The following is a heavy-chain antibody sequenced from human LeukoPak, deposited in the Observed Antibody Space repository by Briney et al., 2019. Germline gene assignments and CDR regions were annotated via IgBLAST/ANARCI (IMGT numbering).Heavy chain of an antibody. Sequence: PGGSLRLSCAASGFTFSNYGMHWVRQAPGKGLEWVALIWYDGSNKYYSDSVKGRFTISRDNSKNTLYLQMNSLRAEDTAVYYCARASTTVPNLLDYWGQGALVSVSS. CDR2: IWYDGSNK. V-gene: IGHV3-33*01. D-gene: IGHD4-17*01. CDR3: ARASTTVPNLLDY. J-gene: IGHJ4*02. CDR1: GFTFSNYG.